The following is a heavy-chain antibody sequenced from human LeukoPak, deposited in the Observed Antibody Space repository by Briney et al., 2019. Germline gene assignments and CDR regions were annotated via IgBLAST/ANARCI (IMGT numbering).Heavy chain of an antibody. CDR1: GGSISSSNW. D-gene: IGHD2-15*01. CDR2: IYHSGST. J-gene: IGHJ6*03. V-gene: IGHV4-4*02. Sequence: MPSGTLSLTCAVSGGSISSSNWWSWVRQPPGKGLEWIGEIYHSGSTNYNPSLKSRVTISVDKSKNQFSLKLSSVTAADTAVYYCARGYCSGGSCYSYYYYNYMDVWGKGTTVTVSS. CDR3: ARGYCSGGSCYSYYYYNYMDV.